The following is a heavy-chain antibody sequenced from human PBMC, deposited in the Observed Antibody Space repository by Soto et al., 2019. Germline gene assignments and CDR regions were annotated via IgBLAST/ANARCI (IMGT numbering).Heavy chain of an antibody. CDR3: SKDQGGGYSGYDYPPDAFDI. V-gene: IGHV3-23*01. J-gene: IGHJ3*02. Sequence: GGSLRLSCAASGFTFSSYAMSWVRQAPGKGLEWVSAISGSGCSTYYADSLKGRFTISRDNSKNTLYLQMNSLRAEDTAVYYCSKDQGGGYSGYDYPPDAFDIWGQGTMVTVSS. CDR1: GFTFSSYA. CDR2: ISGSGCST. D-gene: IGHD5-12*01.